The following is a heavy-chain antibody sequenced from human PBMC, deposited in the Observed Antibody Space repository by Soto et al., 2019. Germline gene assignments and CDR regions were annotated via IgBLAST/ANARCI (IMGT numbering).Heavy chain of an antibody. J-gene: IGHJ4*02. D-gene: IGHD3-22*01. CDR1: GGSISSYY. V-gene: IGHV4-59*01. CDR2: IHYSGST. Sequence: SETLSLTCTVSGGSISSYYWSWIRQPPGKGLEWIGYIHYSGSTNYNPSLKSRVTISVDTSKNQFSLKLSSVTAADTAVYYCARGAAPRDSSGYYSFDYWGQGTLVTVSS. CDR3: ARGAAPRDSSGYYSFDY.